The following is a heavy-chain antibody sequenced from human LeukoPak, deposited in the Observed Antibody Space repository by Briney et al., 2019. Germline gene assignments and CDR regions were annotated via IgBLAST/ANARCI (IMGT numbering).Heavy chain of an antibody. Sequence: GGSLRLSCAASGFTFSSYGMHWVRQAPGKGLEWVAVISYDGSNKYYADSVKGRFTISRDNSKNTLYLQMNSLRAEDTAVYYCAKDDRVNTAFDYWGQGTLVTVSS. D-gene: IGHD5-18*01. CDR2: ISYDGSNK. CDR1: GFTFSSYG. J-gene: IGHJ4*02. V-gene: IGHV3-30*18. CDR3: AKDDRVNTAFDY.